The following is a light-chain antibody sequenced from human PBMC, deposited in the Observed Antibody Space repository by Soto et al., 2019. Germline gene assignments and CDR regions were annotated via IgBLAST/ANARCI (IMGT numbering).Light chain of an antibody. Sequence: DIQMTQSPSALSASVGDRVTITCRASQSISSWLAWYQQKPAEAPKLLIYEASTLESGVSSSFSGSGSGTEFTLTISSLQPDDFATYYCQQYYSYPLTFGGGTKVEIK. V-gene: IGKV1-5*03. CDR1: QSISSW. CDR2: EAS. CDR3: QQYYSYPLT. J-gene: IGKJ4*01.